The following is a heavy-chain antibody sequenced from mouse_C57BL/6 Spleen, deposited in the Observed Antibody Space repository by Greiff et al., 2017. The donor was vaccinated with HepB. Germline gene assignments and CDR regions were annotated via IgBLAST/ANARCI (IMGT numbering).Heavy chain of an antibody. D-gene: IGHD2-2*01. CDR2: IYPGDGDT. Sequence: VKVVESGPELVKPGASVKISCKASGYAFSSSWMNWVKQRPGKGLEWIGRIYPGDGDTNYNGKFKGKATLTADKSSSTAYMQLSSLTSEDSAVYFCARREGIYYGYEGAMDYWGQGTSVTVSS. CDR1: GYAFSSSW. CDR3: ARREGIYYGYEGAMDY. J-gene: IGHJ4*01. V-gene: IGHV1-82*01.